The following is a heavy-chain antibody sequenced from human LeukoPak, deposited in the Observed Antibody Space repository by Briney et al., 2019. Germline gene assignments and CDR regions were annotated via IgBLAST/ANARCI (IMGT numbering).Heavy chain of an antibody. CDR2: IGVGGNSI. D-gene: IGHD2-21*01. V-gene: IGHV3-48*03. CDR3: ARETAHCGGDCFDY. CDR1: GFTFSTYE. Sequence: GGSLRLSCAASGFTFSTYEFNWGRQAPGKGLEWVAYIGVGGNSIYYADSVRGRFTTSRDNAQNSLYLEMNSLRVEDTALYYCARETAHCGGDCFDYWGQGTLVTVSS. J-gene: IGHJ4*02.